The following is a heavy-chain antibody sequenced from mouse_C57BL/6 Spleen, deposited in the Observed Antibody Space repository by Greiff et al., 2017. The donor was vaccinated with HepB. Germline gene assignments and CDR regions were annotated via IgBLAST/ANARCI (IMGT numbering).Heavy chain of an antibody. CDR3: ASTSAWFAY. D-gene: IGHD6-1*01. Sequence: DVQLQESGPGLVKPSQSLSLTCSVTGYSITSGYYWNWIRQFPGNKLEWMGYISYDGSNNYNPSLKNRISITRDTSKNQFFLKLNSVTTEDTATYYCASTSAWFAYWGQGTLVTVSA. V-gene: IGHV3-6*01. CDR2: ISYDGSN. CDR1: GYSITSGYY. J-gene: IGHJ3*01.